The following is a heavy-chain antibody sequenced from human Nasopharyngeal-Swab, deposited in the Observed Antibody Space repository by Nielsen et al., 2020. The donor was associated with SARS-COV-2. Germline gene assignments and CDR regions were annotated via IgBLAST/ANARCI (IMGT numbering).Heavy chain of an antibody. J-gene: IGHJ4*02. CDR2: IYPGDSDT. Sequence: WIRQPPGKGLEWMGIIYPGDSDTRYSPSFQGLATISADKSISIAYLQWSRLKASDTAMYFSARHSVRGRLIVFDYWGQGTLVTVSS. V-gene: IGHV5-51*01. D-gene: IGHD3-10*02. CDR3: ARHSVRGRLIVFDY.